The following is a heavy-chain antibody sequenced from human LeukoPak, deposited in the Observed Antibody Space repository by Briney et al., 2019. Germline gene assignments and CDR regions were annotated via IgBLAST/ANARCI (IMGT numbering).Heavy chain of an antibody. V-gene: IGHV1-69*13. CDR2: IIPIFGTA. CDR3: ARERSGYYISMYDY. D-gene: IGHD3-3*01. J-gene: IGHJ4*02. Sequence: GASVKVSFKASGGTFSSYAISWVRQAPGQGLEWMGGIIPIFGTANYAQKFQGRVTITADESTSTAYMELSSLRSEDTAVYYCARERSGYYISMYDYWGQGTLVTVSS. CDR1: GGTFSSYA.